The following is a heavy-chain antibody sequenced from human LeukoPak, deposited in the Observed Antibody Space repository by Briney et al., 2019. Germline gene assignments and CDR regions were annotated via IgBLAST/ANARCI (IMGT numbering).Heavy chain of an antibody. Sequence: SETLSLTCAVYGGSFSGYYWSWIRQPPGKGLEWIGEINHSGSTNYNQSLKSRVTISVDTSKNQFSLKLSSVTAADTAVYYCASGFRLPDYWGQGALVTVSS. V-gene: IGHV4-34*01. J-gene: IGHJ4*02. D-gene: IGHD6-25*01. CDR1: GGSFSGYY. CDR2: INHSGST. CDR3: ASGFRLPDY.